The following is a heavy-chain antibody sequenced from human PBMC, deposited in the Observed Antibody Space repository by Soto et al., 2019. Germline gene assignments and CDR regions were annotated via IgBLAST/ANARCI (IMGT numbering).Heavy chain of an antibody. V-gene: IGHV3-30*18. CDR2: ISYDGSKK. Sequence: GGSLSLSCAASGFTFSNYDIHWVRQAPGKGLEWVAVISYDGSKKYYADSVKGRFTISRDNSKNTLYLQMNSLRAEDTAVYYCAKADSSGWYSSYCFDYWGQGTLVTVSS. D-gene: IGHD6-19*01. CDR3: AKADSSGWYSSYCFDY. J-gene: IGHJ4*02. CDR1: GFTFSNYD.